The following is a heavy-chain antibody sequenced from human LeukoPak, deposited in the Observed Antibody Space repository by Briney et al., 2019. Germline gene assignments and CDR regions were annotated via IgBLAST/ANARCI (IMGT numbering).Heavy chain of an antibody. CDR3: ARAGTGIAAAGTWFDP. CDR1: GYTFTSYG. CDR2: ISAYNGNT. Sequence: ASVKVSCKASGYTFTSYGISWVRQAPGQGLEWMGWISAYNGNTNYAQKLQGRVTMTTDTSTSTAYMELRSLRSDDTAVYYCARAGTGIAAAGTWFDPWGQGTLVTVSS. D-gene: IGHD6-13*01. V-gene: IGHV1-18*01. J-gene: IGHJ5*02.